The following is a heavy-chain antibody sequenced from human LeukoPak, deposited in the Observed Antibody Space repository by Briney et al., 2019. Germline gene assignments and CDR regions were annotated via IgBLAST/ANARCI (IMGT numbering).Heavy chain of an antibody. CDR3: AREGYYGSGSPPSLYFDY. CDR1: GFTFRNYV. J-gene: IGHJ4*02. Sequence: GGSLRLSCAASGFTFRNYVIHWVRQAPGKGLEWVAVTSSDLNVKLYADSVKGRFTIPRDNSRSTLYLLMNSLRPEDTAIYYCAREGYYGSGSPPSLYFDYWGQGTLVTVSS. CDR2: TSSDLNVK. V-gene: IGHV3-30-3*01. D-gene: IGHD3-10*01.